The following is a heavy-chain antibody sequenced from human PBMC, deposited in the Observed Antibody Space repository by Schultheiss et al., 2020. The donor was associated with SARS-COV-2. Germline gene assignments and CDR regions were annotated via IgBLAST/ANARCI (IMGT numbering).Heavy chain of an antibody. CDR1: GFTFSSYG. V-gene: IGHV3-33*01. J-gene: IGHJ4*02. CDR2: IWYDGSNK. CDR3: ARGFPKYYGSGSYGSIDY. Sequence: GESLKISCAASGFTFSSYGMHWVRQAPGKGLEWVAVIWYDGSNKYYADSVKGRFTISRDNSKNTLYLQMNSLKTEDTAVYYCARGFPKYYGSGSYGSIDYWGQGTLVTVSS. D-gene: IGHD3-10*01.